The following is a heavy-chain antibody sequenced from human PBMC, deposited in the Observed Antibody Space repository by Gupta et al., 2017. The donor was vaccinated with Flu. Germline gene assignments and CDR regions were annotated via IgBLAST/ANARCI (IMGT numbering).Heavy chain of an antibody. Sequence: FNSDGMHWVRQAPGKGLEWVAVISLDGSNTWYADSVKGRFTISRDNSKNTLFLQMNSLRVEDTGVYYCAKDTETLDYWGQGTRVTVSS. CDR1: FNSDG. CDR3: AKDTETLDY. J-gene: IGHJ4*02. V-gene: IGHV3-30*18. CDR2: ISLDGSNT.